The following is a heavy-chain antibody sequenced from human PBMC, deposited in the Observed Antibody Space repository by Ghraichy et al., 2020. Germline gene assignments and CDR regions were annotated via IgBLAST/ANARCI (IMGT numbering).Heavy chain of an antibody. CDR1: GFAFGDFG. J-gene: IGHJ4*02. CDR2: ISYDGRTK. Sequence: GGSLRLSCAASGFAFGDFGLHWVRQTPGAGLEWLTSISYDGRTKRYAESIQGRFTFSRDNSKNTLYLQMNSLRDDDTAVYFCAKEMGTYSGFGFDYWGQGTLVTVSS. CDR3: AKEMGTYSGFGFDY. V-gene: IGHV3-30*18. D-gene: IGHD1-26*01.